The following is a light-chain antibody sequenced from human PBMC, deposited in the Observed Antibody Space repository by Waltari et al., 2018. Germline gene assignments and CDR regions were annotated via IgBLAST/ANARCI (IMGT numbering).Light chain of an antibody. CDR2: DNN. Sequence: NFMLTQSHPVSASPGRTATISCTRSSGSVTGNSMQSYQQPPGSAPTPVIYDNNQRPSGVPDRFSGSIDRSSNSAALTISGLKTEDEADYYCQSYDNNIWLFGGGTKVTVL. CDR1: SGSVTGNS. J-gene: IGLJ3*02. CDR3: QSYDNNIWL. V-gene: IGLV6-57*03.